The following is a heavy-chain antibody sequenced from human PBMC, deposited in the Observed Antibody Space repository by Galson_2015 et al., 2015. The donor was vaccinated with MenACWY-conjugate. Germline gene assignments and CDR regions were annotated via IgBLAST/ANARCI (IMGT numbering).Heavy chain of an antibody. Sequence: SLRLSCAASGFNLNFYALNWVRQAPGKGLEWISFISLSGSTVQYADSVKGRFNISRDHAKKSLYLQMNSLRDEDTAVYFCARRQRTITYAVDGGVDGMDVWGQGTTVIVSS. CDR1: GFNLNFYA. D-gene: IGHD3-16*01. CDR3: ARRQRTITYAVDGGVDGMDV. J-gene: IGHJ6*02. CDR2: ISLSGSTV. V-gene: IGHV3-48*02.